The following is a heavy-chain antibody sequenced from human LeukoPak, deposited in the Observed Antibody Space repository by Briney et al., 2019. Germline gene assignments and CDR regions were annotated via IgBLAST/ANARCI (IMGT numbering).Heavy chain of an antibody. CDR3: ARGRGVDIVATIIGY. J-gene: IGHJ4*02. CDR1: GYTFTSYD. D-gene: IGHD5-12*01. Sequence: GASVKVSCKASGYTFTSYDINWGRQGTGQGLEWMGWMNPNSGNTGYAQKFQGRVTMTRNTSISTAYMELSSLRSEDTAVYYCARGRGVDIVATIIGYWGQGTLVTVSS. V-gene: IGHV1-8*01. CDR2: MNPNSGNT.